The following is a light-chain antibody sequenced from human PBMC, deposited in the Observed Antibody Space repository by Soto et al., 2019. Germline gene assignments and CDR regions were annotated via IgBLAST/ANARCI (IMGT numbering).Light chain of an antibody. V-gene: IGLV1-51*01. CDR3: GTWDSSLSAGV. CDR2: DNN. J-gene: IGLJ2*01. Sequence: QSVLTQPPSVSAAPGQKGTISCSGMSSNIGNNYVSWYQQRPGTAPKLRIYDNNERPSGIPDRFYGSKSGTSAALGITGLQTGDEADYYCGTWDSSLSAGVFGGGTKLTVL. CDR1: SSNIGNNY.